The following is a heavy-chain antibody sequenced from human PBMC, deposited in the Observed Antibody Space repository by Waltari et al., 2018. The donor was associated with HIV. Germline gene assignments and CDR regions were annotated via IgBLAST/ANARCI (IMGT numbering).Heavy chain of an antibody. V-gene: IGHV3-66*01. CDR3: ARSPTPQGEFDY. J-gene: IGHJ4*02. Sequence: EVQLVESGGGLVQPGGSLRLSCAASGFTVSSHYMSWVRQAPGKGLEWVSVIYSGGSTYYADSVKGRFTISRDNSKNTLYLQMNSLRAEDTAVYYCARSPTPQGEFDYWGQGTLVTVSS. CDR1: GFTVSSHY. D-gene: IGHD3-16*01. CDR2: IYSGGST.